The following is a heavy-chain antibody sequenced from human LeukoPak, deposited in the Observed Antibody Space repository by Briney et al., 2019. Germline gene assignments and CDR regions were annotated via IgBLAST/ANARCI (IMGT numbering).Heavy chain of an antibody. V-gene: IGHV3-33*06. CDR3: AKVLRPNSFLPDS. J-gene: IGHJ4*02. Sequence: GRSPRLSCAATGLTFSNYAMHAVRQAPHTGLWWVAVIWYDGSDEFYEGSVKGRFTISRDNSKNTLYLQMNSLRAEDSAIYPCAKVLRPNSFLPDSWGQGTLVTVSS. CDR1: GLTFSNYA. CDR2: IWYDGSDE. D-gene: IGHD2/OR15-2a*01.